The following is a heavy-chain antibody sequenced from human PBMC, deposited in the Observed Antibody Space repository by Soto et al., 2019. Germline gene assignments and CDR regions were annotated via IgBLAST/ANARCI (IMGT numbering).Heavy chain of an antibody. V-gene: IGHV4-59*01. D-gene: IGHD5-12*01. J-gene: IGHJ4*02. CDR2: IFYTGIT. CDR3: AKGAGRDGYNSA. CDR1: GDSISSSY. Sequence: QVQLQQSGPGLVKPSETLSLTCTVSGDSISSSYWSWFRRPPGKGLEYIGYIFYTGITNYHPSLKSRVTRSMDTSKNQFSLNLNSVTAADTAVYYCAKGAGRDGYNSARGQGTLVTVSA.